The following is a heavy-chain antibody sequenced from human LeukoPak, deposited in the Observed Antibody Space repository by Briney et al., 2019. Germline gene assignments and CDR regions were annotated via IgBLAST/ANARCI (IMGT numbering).Heavy chain of an antibody. Sequence: PSGTLSLTCAVSGGSIKSNNWWSWVRQPPGKGLEWVSVISGGDSTYYADSVKGRFTISRDNSKNTLYLQMNSLRAEDTAVYYCASEVVVLPFDYWGQGTLVTVSS. D-gene: IGHD2-15*01. CDR3: ASEVVVLPFDY. J-gene: IGHJ4*02. CDR2: ISGGDST. V-gene: IGHV3-53*01. CDR1: GGSIKSNNW.